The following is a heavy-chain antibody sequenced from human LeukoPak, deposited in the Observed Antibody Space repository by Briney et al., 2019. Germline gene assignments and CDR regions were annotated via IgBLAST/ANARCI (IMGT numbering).Heavy chain of an antibody. J-gene: IGHJ4*02. D-gene: IGHD3-22*01. V-gene: IGHV3-23*01. CDR1: GFTFSNYG. Sequence: PGGSLRLSCAASGFTFSNYGMNWVRQAPGKGLEWVSAISGSGGSTYYADSVKGRFTISRDNSKNTLYLQMNSLRAEDTAVYYCAKDPVYYYDSSGYYQNGGFDYWGQGTLVTVSS. CDR3: AKDPVYYYDSSGYYQNGGFDY. CDR2: ISGSGGST.